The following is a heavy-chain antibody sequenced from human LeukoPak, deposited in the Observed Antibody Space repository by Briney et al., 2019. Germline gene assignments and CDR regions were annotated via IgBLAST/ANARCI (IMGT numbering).Heavy chain of an antibody. CDR3: ARGRGTYYYDSSGYYYY. V-gene: IGHV4-34*01. Sequence: PSETLSLTCAVYGGSFSGYYWSWIRQPPGKGLEWIGEINHSGSTNYNPSLKSRVTISVDTSKNQFSLELSSVTAADTAVYYCARGRGTYYYDSSGYYYYWGQGTLVTVSS. CDR1: GGSFSGYY. CDR2: INHSGST. J-gene: IGHJ4*02. D-gene: IGHD3-22*01.